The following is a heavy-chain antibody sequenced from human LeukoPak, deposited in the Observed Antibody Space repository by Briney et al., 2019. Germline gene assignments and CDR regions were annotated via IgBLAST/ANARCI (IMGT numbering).Heavy chain of an antibody. CDR3: ARDPYSGAYGNDYYYYMDV. D-gene: IGHD1-26*01. CDR2: NTSSGTYI. J-gene: IGHJ6*03. CDR1: GFTFSNYN. Sequence: GGSLRLSCAASGFTFSNYNMNWGCQAPGEAMEWVSSNTSSGTYIFYADSVKGRFTISRDNAKTSLYLQMDRLGPEDTAVYYCARDPYSGAYGNDYYYYMDVWGKGTTVTISS. V-gene: IGHV3-21*01.